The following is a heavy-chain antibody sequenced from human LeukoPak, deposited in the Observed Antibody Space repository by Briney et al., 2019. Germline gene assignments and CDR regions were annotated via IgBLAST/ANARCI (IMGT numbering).Heavy chain of an antibody. D-gene: IGHD1-26*01. CDR1: GFTFSSYA. J-gene: IGHJ4*02. V-gene: IGHV3-48*01. CDR3: AKDLASGSPSGY. Sequence: QPGGSLRLSCAASGFTFSSYAMSWVRQAPGKGLEWVSYIGSIRTTINYADSVKGRFTISRDNSKNTLYLQMNSLRAEDTAVYYCAKDLASGSPSGYWGQGTLVTVSS. CDR2: IGSIRTTI.